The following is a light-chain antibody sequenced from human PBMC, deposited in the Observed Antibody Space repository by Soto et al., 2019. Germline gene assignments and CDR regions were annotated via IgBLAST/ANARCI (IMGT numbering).Light chain of an antibody. V-gene: IGLV2-14*01. CDR2: EVS. J-gene: IGLJ1*01. Sequence: QSVLTQPASVSGSPGQSITISCTGTSSDVGGYDYVSWYQLHPGKAPKLMVFEVSNRPSGVSYRFSDSKSGNTASLTISGLQAEDEADYFCSSYSISTAYLFGTGTKV. CDR3: SSYSISTAYL. CDR1: SSDVGGYDY.